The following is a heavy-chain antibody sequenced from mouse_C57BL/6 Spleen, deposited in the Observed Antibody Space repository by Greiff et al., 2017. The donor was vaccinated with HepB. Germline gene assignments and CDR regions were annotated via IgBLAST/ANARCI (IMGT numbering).Heavy chain of an antibody. V-gene: IGHV1-64*01. CDR1: GYTFTSYW. J-gene: IGHJ4*01. CDR2: IHPNSGST. Sequence: VQLQQPGAELVKPGASVKLSCKASGYTFTSYWMHWVKQRPGQGLEWIGMIHPNSGSTNYNEKFKSKATLTVDKSSSTAYMQLSSLTSEDSAVYYCARSGLTGTKYYAMDYWGQGTSVTVSS. CDR3: ARSGLTGTKYYAMDY. D-gene: IGHD4-1*01.